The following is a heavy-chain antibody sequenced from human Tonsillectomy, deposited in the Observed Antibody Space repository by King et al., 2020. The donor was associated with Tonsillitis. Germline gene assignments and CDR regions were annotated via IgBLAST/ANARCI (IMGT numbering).Heavy chain of an antibody. CDR1: GYTFTRHY. CDR3: ARDNSDKAGVMQWWWFDP. CDR2: INPSGGST. D-gene: IGHD2-8*01. Sequence: VQLVESGAEVKKPGASVKVSCKASGYTFTRHYMHWVRQAPGQGLEWMGLINPSGGSTVYAEKFQGRVTMTRDTSPSTDYMEMTSLTSEDTAVYYCARDNSDKAGVMQWWWFDPWGQGTLVTVSS. J-gene: IGHJ5*02. V-gene: IGHV1-46*01.